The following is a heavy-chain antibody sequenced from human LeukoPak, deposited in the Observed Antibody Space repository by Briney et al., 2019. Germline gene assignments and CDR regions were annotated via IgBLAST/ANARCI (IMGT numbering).Heavy chain of an antibody. CDR1: GGSFSGYY. Sequence: PSETLSLTCAVYGGSFSGYYWSWIRQPPGKGLEGIGEINHSGSTNYNPSLKSRVTISVDTSKYQFSLKLSSVTAADTAVYYCARGHAWGSYSILTLDYWGQGTLVTVSS. CDR2: INHSGST. J-gene: IGHJ4*02. CDR3: ARGHAWGSYSILTLDY. V-gene: IGHV4-34*01. D-gene: IGHD3-16*01.